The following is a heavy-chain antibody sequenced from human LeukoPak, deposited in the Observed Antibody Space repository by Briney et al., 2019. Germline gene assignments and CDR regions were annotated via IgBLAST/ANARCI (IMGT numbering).Heavy chain of an antibody. CDR3: TRDRDDDSSGSIDDDFDI. D-gene: IGHD3-22*01. CDR2: ISSRSSYI. J-gene: IGHJ3*02. Sequence: PGGSLRLSCAASGFTFSSYSMNWVRQAPGKGLEWVSSISSRSSYIYNADSVKGRFTISRDNAKNSLYLQMNSLRAEDTAVYYCTRDRDDDSSGSIDDDFDIWGQGTMVTVFS. V-gene: IGHV3-21*01. CDR1: GFTFSSYS.